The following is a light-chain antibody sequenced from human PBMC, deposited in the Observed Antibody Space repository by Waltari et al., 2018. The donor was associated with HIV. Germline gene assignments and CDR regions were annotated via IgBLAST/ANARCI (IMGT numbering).Light chain of an antibody. CDR2: GAS. Sequence: EIVMTQSPATLSVSPGDRVTLSCRACQSGSSNLAWYQQKPGQAPRLLIYGASARATGIPATFSGSGSGTDFTLTVSNLQSEDFATYYCQQYSNWPRTFGNGTKVEI. CDR3: QQYSNWPRT. J-gene: IGKJ1*01. V-gene: IGKV3-15*01. CDR1: QSGSSN.